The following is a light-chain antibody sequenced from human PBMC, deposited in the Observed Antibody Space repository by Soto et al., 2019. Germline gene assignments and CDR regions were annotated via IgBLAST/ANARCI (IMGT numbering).Light chain of an antibody. CDR1: QGISSN. Sequence: DIQMTQSPSAMSASVGGRVTITCRASQGISSNLAWYQQKPGKVPKRLIHDASSLESGVPSRFSASGSGTVFTLTISSLQPEDFATYYCLQHNNYPRTFGQGTKLEIK. CDR2: DAS. V-gene: IGKV1-17*03. CDR3: LQHNNYPRT. J-gene: IGKJ2*01.